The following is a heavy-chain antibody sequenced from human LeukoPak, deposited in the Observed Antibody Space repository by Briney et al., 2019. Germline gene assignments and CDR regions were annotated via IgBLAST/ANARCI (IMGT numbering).Heavy chain of an antibody. CDR2: IRYDGSNK. Sequence: GGSLRLSCAASGFTFSSYGMHWVRQAPGKGLEWVAFIRYDGSNKYYADSVKGRFTISRDNSKNTLYLQMNSLRAEDTAVYYCANTPRGDYSNSYWGQGTLVTVSS. J-gene: IGHJ4*02. CDR1: GFTFSSYG. D-gene: IGHD4-11*01. V-gene: IGHV3-30*02. CDR3: ANTPRGDYSNSY.